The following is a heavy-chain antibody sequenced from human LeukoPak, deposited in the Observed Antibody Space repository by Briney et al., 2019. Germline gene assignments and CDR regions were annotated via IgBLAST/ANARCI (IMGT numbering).Heavy chain of an antibody. Sequence: ASVKVSCKTSGYTFTSYAMHWVRQAPGQRLEWMGWINAGNGNTKYSQKFQGRVTITRDTSASTAYMELSSLRSEDTAVYYCARGYSGSYLLLGFMDVWGQGTTVTVSS. V-gene: IGHV1-3*01. CDR2: INAGNGNT. CDR1: GYTFTSYA. CDR3: ARGYSGSYLLLGFMDV. J-gene: IGHJ6*02. D-gene: IGHD1-26*01.